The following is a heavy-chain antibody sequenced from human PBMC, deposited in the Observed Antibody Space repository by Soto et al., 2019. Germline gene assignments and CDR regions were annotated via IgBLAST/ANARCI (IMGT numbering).Heavy chain of an antibody. V-gene: IGHV5-51*03. D-gene: IGHD3-16*02. Sequence: PGESLKISGKGLGSSGNNWIGWVRQMPGKGLEWVGIIYPGDSDTRYSPSFQGQVTISADKSISTAYLQWSSLKPSDSAMYYCACYHFGNLRYLPDYRGPGSLVPVSS. J-gene: IGHJ4*02. CDR3: ACYHFGNLRYLPDY. CDR2: IYPGDSDT. CDR1: GSSGNNW.